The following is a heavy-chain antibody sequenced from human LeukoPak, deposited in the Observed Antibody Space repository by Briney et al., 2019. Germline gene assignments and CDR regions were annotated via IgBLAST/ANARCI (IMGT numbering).Heavy chain of an antibody. CDR1: GGSFSGYY. CDR2: INHSGST. V-gene: IGHV4-34*01. CDR3: ARFTVTTSLNYGMDV. Sequence: SETLSLTCAVYGGSFSGYYWGWIRQPPGKGLEWIGEINHSGSTNYNPSLKSRVTISVDTSKNQFSLKLSSVTAADTAVYYCARFTVTTSLNYGMDVWGQGTTVTVSS. D-gene: IGHD4-17*01. J-gene: IGHJ6*02.